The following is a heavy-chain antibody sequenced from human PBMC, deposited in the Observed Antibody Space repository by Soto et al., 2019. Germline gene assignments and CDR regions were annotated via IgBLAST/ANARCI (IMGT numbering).Heavy chain of an antibody. D-gene: IGHD1-1*01. V-gene: IGHV1-2*02. J-gene: IGHJ4*02. CDR2: INPNSGGT. CDR3: AREPATAKPEGVDF. CDR1: GYTFSDYY. Sequence: ASVKVSCKASGYTFSDYYIHWVLQAPGQGLEWMGWINPNSGGTKYAPKFQGGVTMTKDTSITTAYMELSRLRSGDTAVYYCAREPATAKPEGVDFWGQGTLVTVSS.